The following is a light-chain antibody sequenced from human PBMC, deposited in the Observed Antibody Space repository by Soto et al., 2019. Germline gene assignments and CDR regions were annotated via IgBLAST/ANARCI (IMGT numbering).Light chain of an antibody. CDR2: DVS. CDR1: SSDVGRYNY. V-gene: IGLV2-11*01. J-gene: IGLJ2*01. CDR3: CSYAGGYTHVA. Sequence: QSALTQPPSVSGSPGQSVTISCTGTSSDVGRYNYVSWYQQHPGKAPKVKIYDVSKRPSGVPDRFSGSKSGNTASLTISGLQAEDEADYYCCSYAGGYTHVAFGGGTKVTVL.